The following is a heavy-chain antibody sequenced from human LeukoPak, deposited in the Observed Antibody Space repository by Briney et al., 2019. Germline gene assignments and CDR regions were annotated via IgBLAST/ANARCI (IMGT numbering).Heavy chain of an antibody. CDR1: GYTFTGYY. CDR2: INPNRGGT. CDR3: ARDSGPPSTYYDFWSGYYREYNWFDP. V-gene: IGHV1-2*02. Sequence: VASVKVSCKASGYTFTGYYMHWVRQAPGQGLEWMGWINPNRGGTNYAKKFQGRVTMTRDTSISTAYMELSRLRSDDTAVYYCARDSGPPSTYYDFWSGYYREYNWFDPWGQGTLVTVSS. D-gene: IGHD3-3*01. J-gene: IGHJ5*02.